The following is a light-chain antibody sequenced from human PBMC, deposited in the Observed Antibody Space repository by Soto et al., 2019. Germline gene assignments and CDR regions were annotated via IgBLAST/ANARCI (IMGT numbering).Light chain of an antibody. CDR1: QDISNY. Sequence: DIQMTQSPSSLSASVGDRVTITCRASQDISNYLAWYQQKPGEVPKLLIYGASTLQSGVPSRFSGSRSGTDFTLTISSLQTEDVATYYCQNYNRAPWTFGQGNKGETK. J-gene: IGKJ1*01. V-gene: IGKV1-27*01. CDR3: QNYNRAPWT. CDR2: GAS.